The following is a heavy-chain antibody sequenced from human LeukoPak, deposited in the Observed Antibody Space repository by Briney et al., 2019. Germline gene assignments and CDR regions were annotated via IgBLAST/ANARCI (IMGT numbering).Heavy chain of an antibody. V-gene: IGHV4-39*01. CDR1: GVYFSSSGCY. D-gene: IGHD3-10*01. J-gene: IGHJ4*02. CDR2: IFYTGNT. CDR3: PRLGASLVWASGSFPDI. Sequence: IPSETLSLTCIVSGVYFSSSGCYWGWIRQPPGKGLEWIGSIFYTGNTYYNPSLKSRVTISADTSKNQFSLELKFVTAADTAVYYCPRLGASLVWASGSFPDIWGQGTPVTVSS.